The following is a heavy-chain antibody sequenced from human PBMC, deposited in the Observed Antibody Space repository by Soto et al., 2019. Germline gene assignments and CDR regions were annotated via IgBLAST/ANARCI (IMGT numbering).Heavy chain of an antibody. J-gene: IGHJ6*02. V-gene: IGHV3-30-3*01. Sequence: GGSLRLSCAASGFTFSSYAMHWVRQAPGKGLEWVAVISYDGSNKYYADSVKGRFTISRDNSKNTLYLQMNSLRAEDTAVYYCARGAYSSSWYTTNYYYYGMDVWRQGTTVTVYS. CDR3: ARGAYSSSWYTTNYYYYGMDV. CDR1: GFTFSSYA. CDR2: ISYDGSNK. D-gene: IGHD6-13*01.